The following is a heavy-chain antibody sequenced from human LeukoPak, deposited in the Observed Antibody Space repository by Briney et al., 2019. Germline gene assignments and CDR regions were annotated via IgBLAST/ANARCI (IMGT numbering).Heavy chain of an antibody. V-gene: IGHV4-34*01. D-gene: IGHD1-1*01. J-gene: IGHJ3*02. Sequence: PSETLSLTCAVYGGSFSGYYWSWIRQPPGKGLEWIGEINHSGSTDYNPSLKSRVTISVDTSKNQFSLKLSSVTAADTAVYYCARDLIRYNWNDRIDAFDIWGQGTMGTVSS. CDR2: INHSGST. CDR1: GGSFSGYY. CDR3: ARDLIRYNWNDRIDAFDI.